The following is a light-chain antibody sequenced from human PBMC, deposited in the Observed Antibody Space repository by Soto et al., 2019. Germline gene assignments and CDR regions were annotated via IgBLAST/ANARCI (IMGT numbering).Light chain of an antibody. CDR2: GAS. Sequence: EIVMTQFPATLSVSPGERAILSCRASQSVSTNLTWYQQKPGQAPRLLIYGASTRPTDIPARFSGSGSGTEFTLTVSSLQSGDFAVYYCQQYNNWPPLTFGGGTKVEIK. J-gene: IGKJ4*01. CDR3: QQYNNWPPLT. CDR1: QSVSTN. V-gene: IGKV3-15*01.